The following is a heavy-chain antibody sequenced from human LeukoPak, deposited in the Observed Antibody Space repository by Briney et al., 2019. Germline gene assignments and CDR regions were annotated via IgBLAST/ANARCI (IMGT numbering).Heavy chain of an antibody. CDR3: ARNRRRRYYGSGPKGYYFDY. CDR2: INHSGST. CDR1: GGSFSGYY. J-gene: IGHJ4*02. D-gene: IGHD3-10*01. Sequence: SETLSLTCAVYGGSFSGYYWSWIRQPPGKGLEWIGEINHSGSTNYIPSLKSRVTISVDTSKNQFSLRLSSVTAADTAVYYCARNRRRRYYGSGPKGYYFDYWGQETLVTVSS. V-gene: IGHV4-34*01.